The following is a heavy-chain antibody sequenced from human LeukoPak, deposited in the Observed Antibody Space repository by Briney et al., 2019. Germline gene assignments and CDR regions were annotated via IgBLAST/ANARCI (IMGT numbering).Heavy chain of an antibody. CDR2: ITDSGDGT. J-gene: IGHJ5*02. V-gene: IGHV3-23*01. Sequence: GGSLRLSCAASGFTFSSSAMSWVRQAPGKGLEWVSSITDSGDGTYYADSVKGRFTISRDNAKNSLYLQMNSLRAEDTAVYYCARQREYCTNGVCPSWFDPWGQGTLVTVSS. CDR1: GFTFSSSA. D-gene: IGHD2-8*01. CDR3: ARQREYCTNGVCPSWFDP.